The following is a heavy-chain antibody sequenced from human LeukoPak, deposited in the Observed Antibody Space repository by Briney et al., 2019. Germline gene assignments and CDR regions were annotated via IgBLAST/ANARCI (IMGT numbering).Heavy chain of an antibody. Sequence: GGSLRLSCAASGFTFSSYAMSWVRQAPGKGLEWVSSITISGGSTYYADSVKGRFTISRDNSKNTLYLQMNSLRTEDTAVYYCASLRTYCSSTSWSCGDYWGQGTLVTVSS. V-gene: IGHV3-23*01. CDR1: GFTFSSYA. J-gene: IGHJ4*02. CDR3: ASLRTYCSSTSWSCGDY. D-gene: IGHD2-2*01. CDR2: ITISGGST.